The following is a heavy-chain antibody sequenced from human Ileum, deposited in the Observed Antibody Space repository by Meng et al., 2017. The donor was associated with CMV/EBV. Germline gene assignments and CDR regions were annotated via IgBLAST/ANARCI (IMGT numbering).Heavy chain of an antibody. Sequence: QVQLVQSGAEMKKPGASVKVSCTTPGFTFSDYYIHWVRQAPGQGLEWMGWVNSKNTATNYARKFQGRVSMTRDTSISTAHMELSRLMSDDTAVYYCVRSSGWALFDYWGQGTLVTVSS. CDR1: GFTFSDYY. J-gene: IGHJ4*02. CDR2: VNSKNTAT. V-gene: IGHV1-2*02. CDR3: VRSSGWALFDY. D-gene: IGHD6-19*01.